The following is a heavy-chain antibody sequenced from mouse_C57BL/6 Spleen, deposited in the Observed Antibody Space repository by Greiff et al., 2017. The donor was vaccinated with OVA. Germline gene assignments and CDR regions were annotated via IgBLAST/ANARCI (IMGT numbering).Heavy chain of an antibody. CDR2: IYPSDSET. Sequence: QVQLQQSGAELVRPGSSVKLSCKASGYTFTSYWMDWVKQRPGQGLEWIGNIYPSDSETHYNQKFKDKATLTVDKSSSTAYMQLSSLTSEDSAVYYCAREGIGSCAYWGQGTLVTVSA. J-gene: IGHJ3*01. V-gene: IGHV1-61*01. CDR1: GYTFTSYW. D-gene: IGHD2-14*01. CDR3: AREGIGSCAY.